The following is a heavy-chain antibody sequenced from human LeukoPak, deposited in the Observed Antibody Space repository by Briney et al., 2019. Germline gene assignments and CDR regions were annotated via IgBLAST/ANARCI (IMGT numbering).Heavy chain of an antibody. J-gene: IGHJ6*02. CDR1: GFTFRNYG. D-gene: IGHD3-3*01. V-gene: IGHV3-30*03. CDR3: ARVNDFWSGPGPRNYYYYYGMDV. CDR2: VSSDGINE. Sequence: GGSLRLSCVASGFTFRNYGMHWVRQAPGKGLEWVAVVSSDGINEYYAGSVKGRFTISRDNSKNTLYLQMNSLRAEDTAVYYCARVNDFWSGPGPRNYYYYYGMDVWGQGTTVTVSS.